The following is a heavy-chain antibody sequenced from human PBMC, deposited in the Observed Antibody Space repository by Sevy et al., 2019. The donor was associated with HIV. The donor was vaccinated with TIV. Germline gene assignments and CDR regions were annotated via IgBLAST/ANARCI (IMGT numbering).Heavy chain of an antibody. Sequence: GGSLRLSCVASGFTFPIYSVVWVRRAPGKGLEWLTHISYDGNNRYYAGSVKGRFTISRDNSNNILYLQMTSLRVEDTALYFCARVAVEYCTNDCYHRFDDWGLGTLVTVSS. CDR3: ARVAVEYCTNDCYHRFDD. D-gene: IGHD2-8*01. V-gene: IGHV3-30*04. J-gene: IGHJ4*02. CDR1: GFTFPIYS. CDR2: ISYDGNNR.